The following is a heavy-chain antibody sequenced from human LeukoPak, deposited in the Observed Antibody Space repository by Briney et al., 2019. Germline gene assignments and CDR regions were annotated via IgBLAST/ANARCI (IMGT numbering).Heavy chain of an antibody. CDR1: GFTFSSYS. CDR3: ARDGPNYYDFWSGYPEGGYFDY. CDR2: ISSSSSYI. V-gene: IGHV3-21*01. Sequence: PGGSLRLSCAASGFTFSSYSMNWVRQAPGKGLEWVSSISSSSSYIYYADSVKGRFTISRDNAKNSLYLQMNSLRAEDTAVHYCARDGPNYYDFWSGYPEGGYFDYWGQGTLVTVSS. J-gene: IGHJ4*02. D-gene: IGHD3-3*01.